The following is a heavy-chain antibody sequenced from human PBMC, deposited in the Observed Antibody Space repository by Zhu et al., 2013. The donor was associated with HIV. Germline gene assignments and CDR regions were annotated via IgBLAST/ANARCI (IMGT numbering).Heavy chain of an antibody. CDR3: ARDGNFYDYVWGVIVIFDY. CDR1: GYTFTSYY. J-gene: IGHJ4*02. Sequence: QVQLVQSGAEVKKPGASVKVSCKASGYTFTSYYMHWVRQAPGQGLEWMGIINPSGGSTSYAQKFQGRVTMTRDTSTSTVYMELSSLRSEDTAVYYCARDGNFYDYVWGVIVIFDYWGQGTLVTVSS. V-gene: IGHV1-46*03. D-gene: IGHD3-16*02. CDR2: INPSGGST.